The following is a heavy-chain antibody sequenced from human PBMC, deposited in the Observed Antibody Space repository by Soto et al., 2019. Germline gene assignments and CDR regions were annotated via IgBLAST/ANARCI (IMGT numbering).Heavy chain of an antibody. CDR3: ARAGGKLRYFDWFSP. V-gene: IGHV4-30-4*01. CDR1: GGSISSGDYY. J-gene: IGHJ5*02. Sequence: SETLSLTCTVSGGSISSGDYYWSWIRQAPGKGLEWIGYIYYSGSTYYNPSLKSRVTISVDTSKNQFSLKLSSVTAADTAVYYCARAGGKLRYFDWFSPWGQGTLVTVSS. D-gene: IGHD3-9*01. CDR2: IYYSGST.